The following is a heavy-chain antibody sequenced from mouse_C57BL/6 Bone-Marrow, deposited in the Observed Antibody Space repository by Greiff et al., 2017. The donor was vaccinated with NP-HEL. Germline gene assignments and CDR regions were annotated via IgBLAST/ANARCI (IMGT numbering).Heavy chain of an antibody. J-gene: IGHJ2*01. V-gene: IGHV14-3*01. CDR3: ASYYYGSSRYYFDY. D-gene: IGHD1-1*01. CDR2: IDPANGNT. CDR1: GFNIKNTY. Sequence: VQLKESVAELVRPGASVKLSCTASGFNIKNTYMHWVKQRPEQGLEWIGRIDPANGNTKYAPKFQGKATITADTSSNTAYLQLSSLTSEDTAIYYCASYYYGSSRYYFDYWGQGTTLTVSS.